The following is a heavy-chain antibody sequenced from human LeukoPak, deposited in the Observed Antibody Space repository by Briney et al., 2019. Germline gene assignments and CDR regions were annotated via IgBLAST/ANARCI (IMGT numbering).Heavy chain of an antibody. D-gene: IGHD2-2*01. J-gene: IGHJ4*02. V-gene: IGHV3-48*01. Sequence: PGGSLRLSCAASGFTFSSYGMNWVRQAPGKGLEWVSYISSSSSTIYYADSVKGRFTISRDNAKNSLYLQMNSLRAEDTAVYYCARDGLGGQLPFDYWGQGTLVTVSS. CDR3: ARDGLGGQLPFDY. CDR1: GFTFSSYG. CDR2: ISSSSSTI.